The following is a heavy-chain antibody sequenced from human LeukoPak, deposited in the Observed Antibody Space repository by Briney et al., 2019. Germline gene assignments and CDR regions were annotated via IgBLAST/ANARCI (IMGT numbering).Heavy chain of an antibody. CDR1: GGTFSSYA. D-gene: IGHD2-15*01. CDR3: ASNHPDCSGGSCYSGEFWFDP. J-gene: IGHJ5*02. CDR2: IIPIFGTA. V-gene: IGHV1-69*13. Sequence: GASVKVSCKASGGTFSSYAISWVRQAPGQGLEWMGGIIPIFGTANYAQKFQGRVTIPADESTSTAYMELSSLRSEDTAVYYCASNHPDCSGGSCYSGEFWFDPWGQGTLVTVSS.